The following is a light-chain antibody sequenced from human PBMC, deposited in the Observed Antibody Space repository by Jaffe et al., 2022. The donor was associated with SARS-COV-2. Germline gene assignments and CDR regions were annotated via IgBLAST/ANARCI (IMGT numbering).Light chain of an antibody. CDR3: CSYAGTSGFV. V-gene: IGLV2-23*01. J-gene: IGLJ1*01. CDR2: EGS. Sequence: QSALTQPASVSGSPGQSITISCTGTSSDVGSYNLVSWYQQHPGKAPKLMIYEGSKRPSGISNRFSGSKSGNTASLTIGLQAEDEADYYCCSYAGTSGFVFGTGTRVTVL. CDR1: SSDVGSYNL.